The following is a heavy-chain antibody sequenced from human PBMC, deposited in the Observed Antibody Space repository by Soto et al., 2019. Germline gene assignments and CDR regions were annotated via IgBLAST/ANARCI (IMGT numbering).Heavy chain of an antibody. CDR3: ARGPGYSRAEHNDY. V-gene: IGHV1-18*01. D-gene: IGHD6-13*01. CDR2: IIANFGKT. Sequence: ASVKVSCKASGGTFSSYAISWVRQAPGQGLEWMGWIIANFGKTNYAQKLQGRVTMTTDTSTSTAYMELRSLRSDDTAVYCCARGPGYSRAEHNDYWGQGTLVTVSS. CDR1: GGTFSSYA. J-gene: IGHJ4*02.